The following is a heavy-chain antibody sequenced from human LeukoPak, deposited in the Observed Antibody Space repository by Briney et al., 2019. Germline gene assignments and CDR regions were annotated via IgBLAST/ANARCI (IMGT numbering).Heavy chain of an antibody. CDR1: GFTFSSYS. Sequence: GGSLRLSCAASGFTFSSYSMNWVRQAPGKGLEWFSSISSSSSYMYYADSVKGRFTISRDNAKNSLYLQMNSLRAEDTAVYYCASAYSSSWDAFDIWGQGTMVTVSS. D-gene: IGHD6-13*01. CDR2: ISSSSSYM. V-gene: IGHV3-21*01. J-gene: IGHJ3*02. CDR3: ASAYSSSWDAFDI.